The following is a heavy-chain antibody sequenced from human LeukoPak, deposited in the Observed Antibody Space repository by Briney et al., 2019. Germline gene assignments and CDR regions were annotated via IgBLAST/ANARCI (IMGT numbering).Heavy chain of an antibody. CDR3: ARNWGDHFDWLHDY. CDR2: IWYDGSNR. D-gene: IGHD3-9*01. V-gene: IGHV3-33*01. Sequence: GGSLRLSCAASGFTFSSYGMHWVRQAPGRGLGWVAIIWYDGSNRYYADSVKGRFTISRDNSKNTLSLQMNSLRAEDTAVYYCARNWGDHFDWLHDYWGQGTLVTVSS. CDR1: GFTFSSYG. J-gene: IGHJ4*02.